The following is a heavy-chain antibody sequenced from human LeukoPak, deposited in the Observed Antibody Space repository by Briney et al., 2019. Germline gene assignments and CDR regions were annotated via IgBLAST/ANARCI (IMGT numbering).Heavy chain of an antibody. CDR2: INPSGGTT. Sequence: GASVKVSCKASGYTFTSYYVHWVRQAPGQGLEWIGIINPSGGTTSYAQKFQGRVTMTRDTSTSTVYMELSSLRSEDTAVYYCARGCGIQVWTPLFDYWGQGTLVAVSS. CDR3: ARGCGIQVWTPLFDY. V-gene: IGHV1-46*01. CDR1: GYTFTSYY. D-gene: IGHD5-18*01. J-gene: IGHJ4*02.